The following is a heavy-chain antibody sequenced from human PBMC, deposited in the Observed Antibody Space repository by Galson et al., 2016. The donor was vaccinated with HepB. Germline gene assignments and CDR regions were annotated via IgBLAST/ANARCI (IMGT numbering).Heavy chain of an antibody. J-gene: IGHJ4*02. V-gene: IGHV3-72*01. CDR2: SKNKANGYTT. D-gene: IGHD1-26*01. CDR3: ARWQSGSPVN. CDR1: GFTFSSYG. Sequence: SLRLSCAASGFTFSSYGMHWVRQAPGKGLEWLGRSKNKANGYTTEYAASVEGRFTISRDDSKKSLYLQMNSLKIEDTAVYYCARWQSGSPVNWGQGTLVTVSS.